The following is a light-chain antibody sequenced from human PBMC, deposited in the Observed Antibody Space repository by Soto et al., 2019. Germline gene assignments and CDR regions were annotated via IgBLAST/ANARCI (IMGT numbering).Light chain of an antibody. V-gene: IGKV3-11*01. CDR3: QQRSSWPQT. CDR2: DAS. CDR1: QSVGRY. Sequence: EIVLTQSPATLSLSPGERTTLSCRATQSVGRYFAWYQQKPGQAPRLLIYDASKRATGIPAPFSGSGSGTDFPISIRSLEPEDSEVYYCQQRSSWPQTFGQGT. J-gene: IGKJ1*01.